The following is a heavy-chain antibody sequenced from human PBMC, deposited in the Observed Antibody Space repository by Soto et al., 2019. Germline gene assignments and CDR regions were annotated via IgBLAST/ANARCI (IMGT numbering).Heavy chain of an antibody. CDR3: ARSRIVMGYSSSWYREDGWFDP. J-gene: IGHJ5*02. CDR1: GGTFSSYA. CDR2: IIPIFGTA. V-gene: IGHV1-69*01. Sequence: QVQLVQSGAEVKKPGSSVKVSCKASGGTFSSYAISWVRQAPGQGLEWMGGIIPIFGTANYAQKFQGRVTLTADESTSTAYMELSSLRSEDTAVYYCARSRIVMGYSSSWYREDGWFDPWGQGTLVTVSS. D-gene: IGHD6-13*01.